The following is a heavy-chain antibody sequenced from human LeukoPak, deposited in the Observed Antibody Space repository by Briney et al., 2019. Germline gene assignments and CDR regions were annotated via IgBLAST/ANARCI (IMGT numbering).Heavy chain of an antibody. V-gene: IGHV3-48*03. CDR2: ISSSGSTI. Sequence: GGSLRLFCAASGFTFSSYEMNWVRQAPGKGLEWVSYISSSGSTIYYADSVKGRFTISRDNAKNSLYLQMNSLRAEDTAVYCCARVYYDILTGYYYYGMDVWGKGTTVTVSS. CDR3: ARVYYDILTGYYYYGMDV. J-gene: IGHJ6*04. CDR1: GFTFSSYE. D-gene: IGHD3-9*01.